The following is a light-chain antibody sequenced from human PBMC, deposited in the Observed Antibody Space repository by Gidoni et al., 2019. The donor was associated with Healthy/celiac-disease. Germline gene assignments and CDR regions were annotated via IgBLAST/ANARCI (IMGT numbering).Light chain of an antibody. CDR2: WAS. V-gene: IGKV4-1*01. CDR3: QQYYSTPFT. CDR1: QSVLYSSNNKNY. Sequence: DIVMTQYPDSLDVSLGERATINCKSSQSVLYSSNNKNYLAWYQQKPGQPPKLLIYWASTRESGVPDRFSGSGSETDFTLTISSLQAEDVAVYYCQQYYSTPFTFXPXTKVDIK. J-gene: IGKJ3*01.